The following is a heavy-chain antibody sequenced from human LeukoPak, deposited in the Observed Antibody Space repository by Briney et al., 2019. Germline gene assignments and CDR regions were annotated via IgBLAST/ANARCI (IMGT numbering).Heavy chain of an antibody. CDR2: INANSGTR. J-gene: IGHJ4*02. CDR1: GFAFSFFA. Sequence: GSLRLSCEASGFAFSFFAMSWLRQPPGKGLEWVSTINANSGTRSYAASVKGRITISRDNAKNTLYLQMNSLRAEDTAVYYCARISLTGWANDYWGQGTLVTVSS. V-gene: IGHV3-23*01. D-gene: IGHD2/OR15-2a*01. CDR3: ARISLTGWANDY.